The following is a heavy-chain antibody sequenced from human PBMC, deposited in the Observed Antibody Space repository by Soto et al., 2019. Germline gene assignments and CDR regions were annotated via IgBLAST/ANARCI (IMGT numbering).Heavy chain of an antibody. D-gene: IGHD1-26*01. CDR3: ARGLFSENSYSGGWYYFDS. Sequence: PSETLSLTCTVSGDSLSGYYWSWIRQTPGKGLEWIGYFYSSGSPHHNPSLKSRVTISEDRSKNQFYLKLTSVTAADAAVYFCARGLFSENSYSGGWYYFDSWGQGTLVTVSS. J-gene: IGHJ4*02. CDR1: GDSLSGYY. CDR2: FYSSGSP. V-gene: IGHV4-59*12.